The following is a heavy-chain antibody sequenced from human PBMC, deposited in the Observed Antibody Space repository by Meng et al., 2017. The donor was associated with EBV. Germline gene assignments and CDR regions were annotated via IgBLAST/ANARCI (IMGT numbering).Heavy chain of an antibody. V-gene: IGHV1-69*01. CDR2: IIPLFHTT. J-gene: IGHJ4*02. CDR3: SSAEHYGDYVFEY. D-gene: IGHD4-17*01. CDR1: GALLPSFA. Sequence: PLVQSGRQVTQPASPGNVFFKTSGALLPSFACSCVRHAPGQGLECMVGIIPLFHTTNYSQKFQGRLHIIADESSATTYMELSSLRSEDTAIYYCSSAEHYGDYVFEYWGQGTLVTVSS.